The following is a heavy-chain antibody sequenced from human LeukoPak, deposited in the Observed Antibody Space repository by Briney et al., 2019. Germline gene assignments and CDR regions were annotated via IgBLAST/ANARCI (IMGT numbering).Heavy chain of an antibody. J-gene: IGHJ3*02. CDR3: ASEFTADSSGYYYGDAFDI. CDR2: IIPIFGIA. CDR1: GGTFSSYA. Sequence: ASVKVTCKASGGTFSSYAISWVRQPPGQGLEWMGRIIPIFGIANYAQKFQGRVTITADKSTSKAYMELSSLRSEDTGVYYCASEFTADSSGYYYGDAFDIWGQGTMVTVSS. V-gene: IGHV1-69*04. D-gene: IGHD3-22*01.